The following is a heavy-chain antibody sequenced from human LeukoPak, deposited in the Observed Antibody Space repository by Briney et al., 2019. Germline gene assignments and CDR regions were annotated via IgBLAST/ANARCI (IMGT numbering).Heavy chain of an antibody. J-gene: IGHJ4*02. D-gene: IGHD2/OR15-2a*01. CDR2: ISFDATNK. Sequence: GRSLRLSCAASGFTFSSSDMYWVRQAPAKGLEWVAVISFDATNKYYADSVKGRFTLSRDNSKNTLYLQTNTLRDEDTAVYYCAKASSNYFYYFEYWGQGTLVTVSS. CDR1: GFTFSSSD. CDR3: AKASSNYFYYFEY. V-gene: IGHV3-30*18.